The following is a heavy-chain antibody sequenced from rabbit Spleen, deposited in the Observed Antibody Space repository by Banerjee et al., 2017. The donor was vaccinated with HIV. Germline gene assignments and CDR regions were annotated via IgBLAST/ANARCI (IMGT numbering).Heavy chain of an antibody. J-gene: IGHJ4*01. V-gene: IGHV1S47*01. CDR2: IDPIFGNT. Sequence: QEQLVESGGGLVQPGGSLKLSCKASGFDFSGYGVSWVRQAPGKGLEWIGYIDPIFGNTYYASWVNGRFTISRDNAQNTVFLQLNSLTAADTATYFCVRDRANIGGDYGPYYFDLWGPGTLVTVS. D-gene: IGHD2-1*01. CDR1: GFDFSGYG. CDR3: VRDRANIGGDYGPYYFDL.